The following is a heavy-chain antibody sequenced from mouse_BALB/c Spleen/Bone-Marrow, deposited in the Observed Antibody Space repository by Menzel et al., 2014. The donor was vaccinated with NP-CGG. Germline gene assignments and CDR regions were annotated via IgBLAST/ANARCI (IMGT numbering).Heavy chain of an antibody. D-gene: IGHD1-1*01. V-gene: IGHV1-9*01. CDR1: GYTFSRYW. CDR2: ILPGSGHS. CDR3: ARKGPYYYGSRGDGLDY. J-gene: IGHJ4*01. Sequence: QVQLQQPGTELMKPGASVKISCKATGYTFSRYWIEWVKQRPGHGLEWIGEILPGSGHSNYNEKFKGKATFTADTSSNTAYMQLSSLTSEDSAVYYCARKGPYYYGSRGDGLDYWGQGTSVTVSS.